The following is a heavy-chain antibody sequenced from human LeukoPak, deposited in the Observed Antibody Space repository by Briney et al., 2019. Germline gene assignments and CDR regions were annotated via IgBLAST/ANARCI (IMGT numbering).Heavy chain of an antibody. V-gene: IGHV3-21*01. CDR1: GFTFSSYS. CDR2: ISSSSSYI. D-gene: IGHD5-24*01. Sequence: GGSLRLSCAASGFTFSSYSMNWVRQAPGKGLEWVSYISSSSSYIYYADSVKGRFTISRDNAKNSLYLQMNSLRAEDTAVYYCASNTQEMTYYYYYMDVWGKGTTVTISS. J-gene: IGHJ6*03. CDR3: ASNTQEMTYYYYYMDV.